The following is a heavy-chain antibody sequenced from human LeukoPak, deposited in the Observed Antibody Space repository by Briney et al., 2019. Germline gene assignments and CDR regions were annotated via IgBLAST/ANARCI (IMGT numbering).Heavy chain of an antibody. D-gene: IGHD1-1*01. V-gene: IGHV1-2*02. CDR1: GYTFTGYY. Sequence: GASVKVSCKASGYTFTGYYMHWVRQAPGQGLEWMGWTNPNSGGTNYAQKFQGRVTMTRDTSISTAYMELSSLRSEDTAVYYCARRGTDGDYFDYWGQGTLVTVSS. CDR3: ARRGTDGDYFDY. J-gene: IGHJ4*02. CDR2: TNPNSGGT.